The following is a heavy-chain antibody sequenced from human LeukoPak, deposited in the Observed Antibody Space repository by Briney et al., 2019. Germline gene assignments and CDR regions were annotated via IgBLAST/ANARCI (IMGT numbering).Heavy chain of an antibody. CDR1: GFTVSDYY. CDR2: MSSTGNTT. V-gene: IGHV3-11*04. D-gene: IGHD2/OR15-2a*01. Sequence: GGSLRLSCAASGFTVSDYYMTWIRQAPGKGLEWVSYMSSTGNTTYYADSVRGRFTVSRDNATNSLFLQMDSLRAEDTAVYYCARSSDYFTYFGLWGRGSLVTVSS. J-gene: IGHJ2*01. CDR3: ARSSDYFTYFGL.